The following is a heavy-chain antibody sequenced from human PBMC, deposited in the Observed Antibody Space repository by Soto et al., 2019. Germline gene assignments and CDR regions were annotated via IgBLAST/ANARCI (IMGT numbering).Heavy chain of an antibody. V-gene: IGHV3-23*01. J-gene: IGHJ4*02. CDR1: GVTFSNYA. Sequence: GWSLRLSCAASGVTFSNYAMSWVRQAPGKGLEWVSLVSATAGTTYYTDSVKGRFTISRDNSRNTVYLQMNSLRADDTAVYYCAKDRLAGGFDYWGQGTLVTVSS. CDR2: VSATAGTT. CDR3: AKDRLAGGFDY. D-gene: IGHD3-16*01.